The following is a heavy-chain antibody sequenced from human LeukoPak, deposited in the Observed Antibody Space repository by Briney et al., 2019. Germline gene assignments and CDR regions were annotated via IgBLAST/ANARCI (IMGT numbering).Heavy chain of an antibody. V-gene: IGHV1-46*01. J-gene: IGHJ4*02. Sequence: ASVQVTCKASGYTFTSYYMHWVRQPPAQGLEWMGIINPSGGSTSYAQKFQGRVTMTRDMSTSTVYMELSSLRSEDTAVYYCARDLNGSYKFDYWGQGTLVTVSS. D-gene: IGHD1-26*01. CDR1: GYTFTSYY. CDR2: INPSGGST. CDR3: ARDLNGSYKFDY.